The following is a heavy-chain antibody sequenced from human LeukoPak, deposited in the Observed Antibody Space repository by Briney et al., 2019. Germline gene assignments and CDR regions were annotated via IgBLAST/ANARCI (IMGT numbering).Heavy chain of an antibody. J-gene: IGHJ6*02. CDR1: GFTFSSYA. CDR2: VSGSGGST. Sequence: TGGSLRLSCAASGFTFSSYAMTWVRQAPGKGLEWVSAVSGSGGSTSYADSARGRFTISRDNSKNTLYLQMNSLRVEDTAKYYCAKNCGGDCGDVYYYYYYGMDVRGQGTTVTVSS. CDR3: AKNCGGDCGDVYYYYYYGMDV. V-gene: IGHV3-23*01. D-gene: IGHD2-21*02.